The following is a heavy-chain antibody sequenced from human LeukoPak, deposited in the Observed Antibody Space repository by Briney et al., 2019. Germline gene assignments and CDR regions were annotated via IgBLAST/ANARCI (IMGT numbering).Heavy chain of an antibody. D-gene: IGHD6-19*01. CDR2: IGTAGDT. CDR3: ARALPIAVAGTGPGDY. CDR1: GFTFSSYD. V-gene: IGHV3-13*01. J-gene: IGHJ4*02. Sequence: GGSPRLSSAASGFTFSSYDMHWVRQATGKGLEWVSAIGTAGDTYYPGSVKGRFTISRENAKNSLYLQMNSLRARDTTVYYCARALPIAVAGTGPGDYWGQGTLVTVSS.